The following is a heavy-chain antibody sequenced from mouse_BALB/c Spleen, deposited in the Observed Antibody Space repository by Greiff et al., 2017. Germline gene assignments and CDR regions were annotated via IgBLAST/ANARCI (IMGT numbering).Heavy chain of an antibody. CDR3: ASLAPFDY. Sequence: VQLMESGPGLVAPSHSLSITCTVSGFSLTSYGVHWVRQPPGKGLEWLGVIWAGGSTNYNSGLMSRLSISKDNSTSQVFLKMNSLQTDDTAMYYCASLAPFDYWGQGTTLTVSS. CDR2: IWAGGST. CDR1: GFSLTSYG. J-gene: IGHJ2*01. V-gene: IGHV2-9*02.